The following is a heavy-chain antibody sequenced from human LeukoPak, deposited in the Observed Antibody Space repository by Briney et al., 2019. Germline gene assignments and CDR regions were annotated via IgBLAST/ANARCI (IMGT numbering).Heavy chain of an antibody. CDR3: ARAPRYYYGMDV. CDR2: IYYSGST. J-gene: IGHJ6*02. Sequence: SETLSVTCTVPGGSISSGNYCGSWIRQPLGKCLEWSGYIYYSGSTYYNPSLKSRVTISVDTSKNQFSLKLSSVTAADTAVYYCARAPRYYYGMDVWGQGTTVTVS. CDR1: GGSISSGNYC. V-gene: IGHV4-30-4*01.